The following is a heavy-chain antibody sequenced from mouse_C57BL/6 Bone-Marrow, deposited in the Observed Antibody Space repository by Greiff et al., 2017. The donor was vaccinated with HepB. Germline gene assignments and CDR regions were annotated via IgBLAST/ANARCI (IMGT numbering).Heavy chain of an antibody. CDR3: ARAERVTTGAWFAY. CDR2: ISDGGSYT. J-gene: IGHJ3*01. D-gene: IGHD2-2*01. CDR1: GFTFSSYA. Sequence: EVKVEESGGGLVKPGGSLKLSCAASGFTFSSYAMSWVRQTPEKRLEWVATISDGGSYTYYPDNVKGRFTISRDNAKNNLYLQMSHLKSEDTAMYYCARAERVTTGAWFAYWGQGTLVTVSA. V-gene: IGHV5-4*03.